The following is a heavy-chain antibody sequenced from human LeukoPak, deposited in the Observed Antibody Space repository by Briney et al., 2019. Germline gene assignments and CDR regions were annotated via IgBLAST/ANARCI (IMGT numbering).Heavy chain of an antibody. V-gene: IGHV1-69*04. J-gene: IGHJ4*02. D-gene: IGHD2-2*01. CDR1: GGTFSSYA. Sequence: ASVKVSCKSSGGTFSSYAISWVREAPGQGLEWMGRIIPILGIANYAQKFQGRVTITADKFTSTAYMELSSLRSEDTAVYYCAIQLRYCSSTSCIDYWGQGTLVTVSS. CDR3: AIQLRYCSSTSCIDY. CDR2: IIPILGIA.